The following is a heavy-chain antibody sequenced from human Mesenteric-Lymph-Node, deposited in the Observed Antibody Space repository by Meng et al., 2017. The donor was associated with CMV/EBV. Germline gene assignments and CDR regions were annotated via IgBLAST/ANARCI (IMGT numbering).Heavy chain of an antibody. CDR1: GDSISSSSYH. CDR3: ARDRQDSPFDP. D-gene: IGHD2-15*01. J-gene: IGHJ5*02. CDR2: ISYSGST. V-gene: IGHV4-39*07. Sequence: GSLRLSCTVSGDSISSSSYHWGWVRQPPGKGLEWIAIISYSGSTYYNPSLKSRVSISVDTSKNQFSLKLSSVTAADTAVYYCARDRQDSPFDPWGQGTLVTVSS.